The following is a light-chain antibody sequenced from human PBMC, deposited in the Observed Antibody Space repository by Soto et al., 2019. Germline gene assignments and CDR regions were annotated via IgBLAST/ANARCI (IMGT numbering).Light chain of an antibody. J-gene: IGKJ1*01. Sequence: EMQMTESPSTLSASVGERVNISCRASQSISSNLAWYQQKVGQAPKLLIYGASTRASGVPDRFSGSGSGTEFSLTIRGLQPEDFAAYYCQQYRISSGTVGQGTKVDIK. CDR3: QQYRISSGT. CDR1: QSISSN. CDR2: GAS. V-gene: IGKV3D-15*01.